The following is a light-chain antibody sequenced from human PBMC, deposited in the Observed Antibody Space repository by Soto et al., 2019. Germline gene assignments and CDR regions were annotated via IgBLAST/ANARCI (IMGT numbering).Light chain of an antibody. J-gene: IGKJ1*01. Sequence: EIVMTQSPATLSVSPGERATLSCRASQSVSSKLAWYQQKPGQAPRLLIYGASTRATGIPARFSGSGSGTEFTLTISSLPSEDFAVYYCQQYDNWPPWTFGQGTKVDIK. CDR1: QSVSSK. CDR2: GAS. CDR3: QQYDNWPPWT. V-gene: IGKV3-15*01.